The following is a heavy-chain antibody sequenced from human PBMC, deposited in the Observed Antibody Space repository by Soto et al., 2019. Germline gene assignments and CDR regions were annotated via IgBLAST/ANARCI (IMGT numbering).Heavy chain of an antibody. D-gene: IGHD3-16*01. Sequence: GSLRLSCAASGFTFSSYGMHWVRQAPGKGLEWVAVIWYDGSNKYYADSVKGRFTISRDNSKNTLYLQMNSLRAEDTAVYYCARCGGLTPPHYYYMDVWGKGTTVTVSS. V-gene: IGHV3-33*01. CDR3: ARCGGLTPPHYYYMDV. CDR2: IWYDGSNK. J-gene: IGHJ6*03. CDR1: GFTFSSYG.